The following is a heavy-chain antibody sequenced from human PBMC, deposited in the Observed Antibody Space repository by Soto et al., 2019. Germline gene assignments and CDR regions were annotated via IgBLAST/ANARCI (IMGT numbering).Heavy chain of an antibody. CDR3: AKGGGSCCFDN. J-gene: IGHJ4*02. CDR1: GFTFSDYA. CDR2: ISASGYTA. D-gene: IGHD2-15*01. Sequence: EVQLLETGGGLVQPGGSLRLSCAASGFTFSDYAMSWVRQAPGKGLEWVSAISASGYTAYYADSVRGRFTISRDNSKSTVHLQMNSLGAEDTAVYYCAKGGGSCCFDNWGQGTLVTVSS. V-gene: IGHV3-23*01.